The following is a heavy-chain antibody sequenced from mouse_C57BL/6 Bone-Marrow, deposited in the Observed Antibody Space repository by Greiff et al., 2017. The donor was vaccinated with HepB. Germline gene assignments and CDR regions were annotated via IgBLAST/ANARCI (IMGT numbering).Heavy chain of an antibody. CDR3: ARIGSRGWYFDV. D-gene: IGHD1-1*01. Sequence: EVQLQESGPGLVKPSQSLSLTCSVTGYSITSGYYWNWIRQFPGNKLEWMGYISYDGSNNYNPSLKNRISITRDTSKNQFFLKLNSVTTEDTATYYCARIGSRGWYFDVWGTGTTVTVSS. J-gene: IGHJ1*03. V-gene: IGHV3-6*01. CDR2: ISYDGSN. CDR1: GYSITSGYY.